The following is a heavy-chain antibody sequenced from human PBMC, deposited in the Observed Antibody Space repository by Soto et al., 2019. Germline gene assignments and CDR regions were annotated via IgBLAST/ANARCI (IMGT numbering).Heavy chain of an antibody. J-gene: IGHJ4*02. CDR1: GFIFSGYA. CDR2: ISYDGNTQ. CDR3: AKETNAYEINF. Sequence: QVQLVESGGGVVQPGRSLRLSCAASGFIFSGYAMHWVRQAPGKGLEWVAVISYDGNTQYYADSVKGRFTVSRDNSNNMLSVQMNYLRDEDTAMYYCAKETNAYEINFWGQGTLVTVSS. V-gene: IGHV3-30-3*01. D-gene: IGHD3-9*01.